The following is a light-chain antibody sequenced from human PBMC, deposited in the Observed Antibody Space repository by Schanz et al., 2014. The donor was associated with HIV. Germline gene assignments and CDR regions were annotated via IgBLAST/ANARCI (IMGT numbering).Light chain of an antibody. CDR1: QSFSSSH. Sequence: EFVLTQSPGTLSLSPGERAALSCRASQSFSSSHLAWYQQKPGQAPRLLIYGASTRATGIPARFSGSGSGTEFTLTISRLEPEDFAVYYCQQYGSSPTFGQGTRVEIK. CDR3: QQYGSSPT. V-gene: IGKV3-20*01. J-gene: IGKJ1*01. CDR2: GAS.